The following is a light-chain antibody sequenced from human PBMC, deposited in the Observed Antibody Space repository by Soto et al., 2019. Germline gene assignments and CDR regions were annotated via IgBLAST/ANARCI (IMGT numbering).Light chain of an antibody. J-gene: IGLJ1*01. Sequence: QSALTQPASVSGSPGQSITISCTGTNVADYNFVSWYQHHPGKAPKLMIYEVSNRPSGVSNRFSGSKSGNTASLTISGLQAEDEADYYCLSYTTSQIAVFGTGTKVTVL. CDR3: LSYTTSQIAV. V-gene: IGLV2-14*01. CDR1: NVADYNF. CDR2: EVS.